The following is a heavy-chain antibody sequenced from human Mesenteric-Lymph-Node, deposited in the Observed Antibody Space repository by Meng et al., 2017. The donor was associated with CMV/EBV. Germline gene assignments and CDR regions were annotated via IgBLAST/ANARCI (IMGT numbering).Heavy chain of an antibody. D-gene: IGHD4-23*01. CDR1: GGSISRYY. V-gene: IGHV4-59*12. CDR2: MYYSGNT. Sequence: CTVSGGSISRYYWNWIRQPPGKGLEWIGCMYYSGNTKYNPSLKSRVTISVDTSKNQFSLKLSSVTAADTAVYYCAREADAYGGKPFDYWGQGTLVTVSS. CDR3: AREADAYGGKPFDY. J-gene: IGHJ4*02.